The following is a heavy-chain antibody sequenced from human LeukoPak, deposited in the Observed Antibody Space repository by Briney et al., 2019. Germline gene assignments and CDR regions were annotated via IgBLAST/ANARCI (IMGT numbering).Heavy chain of an antibody. V-gene: IGHV3-49*03. CDR3: TREVVVPVLKLSARPLKPQFFIDL. D-gene: IGHD2-2*01. Sequence: GGSLRLSCTASGFSFGDYAMSWFRQAPGRGLEWVGFIRSKVYGGTTEYAAAVKGRFTLSRDDSKRIAYLQMNRLKTEDTTIYFRTREVVVPVLKLSARPLKPQFFIDLWGKGTTVTVSS. CDR2: IRSKVYGGTT. CDR1: GFSFGDYA. J-gene: IGHJ6*03.